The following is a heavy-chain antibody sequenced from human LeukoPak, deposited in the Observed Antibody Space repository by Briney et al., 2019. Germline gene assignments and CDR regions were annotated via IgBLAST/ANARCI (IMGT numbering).Heavy chain of an antibody. CDR2: ISISSNYI. CDR1: GFIFSTSD. CDR3: ARGSHRLYDYVWGTYESKDY. D-gene: IGHD3-16*01. Sequence: GGSLRLSCAASGFIFSTSDMNWVRQAPGKGLEWVSSISISSNYIYYTDSVKGRCTISRDNGKNSLYLQMNSLRAEDTAVYFCARGSHRLYDYVWGTYESKDYWGQGTLVTVSS. J-gene: IGHJ4*02. V-gene: IGHV3-21*01.